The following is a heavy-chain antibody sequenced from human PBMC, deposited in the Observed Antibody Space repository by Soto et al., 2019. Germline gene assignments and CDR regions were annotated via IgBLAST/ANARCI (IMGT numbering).Heavy chain of an antibody. V-gene: IGHV4-59*01. D-gene: IGHD2-2*01. CDR1: GGSISSYY. J-gene: IGHJ6*02. Sequence: QVQLQESGPGLVKPSETLSLTCTGSGGSISSYYWSWIRQSPGKGLEWIGYIHYSGSTKCSPSLKSRLTTSVDTSRNQVSLKLSSVTAADSAVYFCARARYQLLHPYYYGMDVWGQGTTVTVSS. CDR3: ARARYQLLHPYYYGMDV. CDR2: IHYSGST.